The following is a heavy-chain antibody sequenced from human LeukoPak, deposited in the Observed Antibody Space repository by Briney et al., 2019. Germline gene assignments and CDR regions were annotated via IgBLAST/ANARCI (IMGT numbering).Heavy chain of an antibody. V-gene: IGHV3-23*01. CDR2: IGGSGGDT. J-gene: IGHJ5*02. CDR3: AKSPYGSGAHWFDP. Sequence: GGSLRLSCSASGFTFSRYAMHWVRQAPEKGLEWVSGIGGSGGDTYYPDSVKGRFTISRDNSKNTLYLQMNSLRAEDTAVYYCAKSPYGSGAHWFDPWGQGTLVTVSS. CDR1: GFTFSRYA. D-gene: IGHD3-10*01.